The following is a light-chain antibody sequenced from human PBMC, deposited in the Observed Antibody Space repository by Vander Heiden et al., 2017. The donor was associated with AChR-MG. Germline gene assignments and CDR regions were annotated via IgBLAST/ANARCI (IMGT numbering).Light chain of an antibody. J-gene: IGLJ3*02. Sequence: QSALTQPASVSGSPGQSITISCTGTRSGVGGYKYVSWYQQHPGKVPKLLIYDVYNRPSGVSNRFSGSKSGNTASLTISGLQAEDEAEYYCSSETRTSGLVFGGGTKVTVL. CDR3: SSETRTSGLV. CDR2: DVY. CDR1: RSGVGGYKY. V-gene: IGLV2-14*03.